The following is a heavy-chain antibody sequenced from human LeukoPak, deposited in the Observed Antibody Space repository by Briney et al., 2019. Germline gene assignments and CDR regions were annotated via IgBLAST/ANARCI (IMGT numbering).Heavy chain of an antibody. V-gene: IGHV3-23*01. D-gene: IGHD4-11*01. Sequence: GGSLRLSCAASGFTFSSYAMRWVRQAPGKGLEWVSTISGSGATTYYPDSVKGRFTISRDNSKNTLYLQMNSLRAEDTALYYCAKHTVQDAFDIWGQGTMVTVSS. CDR2: ISGSGATT. CDR1: GFTFSSYA. CDR3: AKHTVQDAFDI. J-gene: IGHJ3*02.